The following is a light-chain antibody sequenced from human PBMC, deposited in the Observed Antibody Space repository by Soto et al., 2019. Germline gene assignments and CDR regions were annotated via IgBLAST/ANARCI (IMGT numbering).Light chain of an antibody. CDR1: QSVSSSY. CDR2: VAS. Sequence: EIVLTQSPGTLSLSPGERATLSCRASQSVSSSYLAWYQQKPGQAPRLLIYVASSRATGIPDRFSGSGSGTDFTLTISRLEPEDFAVYYCQRYGSSPLYTFGQGTKLEIK. CDR3: QRYGSSPLYT. J-gene: IGKJ2*01. V-gene: IGKV3-20*01.